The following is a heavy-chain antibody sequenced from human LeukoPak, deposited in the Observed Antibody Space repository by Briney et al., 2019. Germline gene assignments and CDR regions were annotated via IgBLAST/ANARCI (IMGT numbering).Heavy chain of an antibody. J-gene: IGHJ6*03. CDR2: IRYDGSNK. CDR3: AKSRRGYVIEYYYYMDV. Sequence: GGSLRLSCAASGFTFSSYGMHWVRQAPGKGLEWVAFIRYDGSNKYYADSVKGRFTMSRDNSKNTLYLQMNSLRAEDTALYYCAKSRRGYVIEYYYYMDVWGKGTMVTISS. V-gene: IGHV3-30*02. D-gene: IGHD3-10*01. CDR1: GFTFSSYG.